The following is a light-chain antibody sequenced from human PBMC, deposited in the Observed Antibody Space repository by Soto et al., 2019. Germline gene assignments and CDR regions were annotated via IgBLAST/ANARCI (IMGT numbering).Light chain of an antibody. CDR3: QQYNNWPRGT. J-gene: IGKJ3*01. CDR2: AAS. V-gene: IGKV3-15*01. CDR1: QSVSSN. Sequence: EIVMTQSPATLSVSPGERATLSCRASQSVSSNLAWYQQKPGQAPRLLIYAASTRAAGIPARFSGSGSGTDFTLTISSLQSEDFAVYYCQQYNNWPRGTFGPGTKVDIK.